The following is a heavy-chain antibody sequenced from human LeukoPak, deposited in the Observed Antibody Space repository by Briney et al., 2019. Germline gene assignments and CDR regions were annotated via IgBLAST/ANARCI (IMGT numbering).Heavy chain of an antibody. CDR2: IWSDGNKK. V-gene: IGHV3-30*02. D-gene: IGHD3-3*01. CDR3: ASGGPRYDFWSGPLDNYFDY. J-gene: IGHJ4*02. Sequence: GGSLRLSCAASGFTFSTYGMHWVRQAPGKGLEWVAIIWSDGNKKYYADSVKGRFTISRDNSKNTLSLQMNSLRAEDTAVYYCASGGPRYDFWSGPLDNYFDYWGQGTLVTVSS. CDR1: GFTFSTYG.